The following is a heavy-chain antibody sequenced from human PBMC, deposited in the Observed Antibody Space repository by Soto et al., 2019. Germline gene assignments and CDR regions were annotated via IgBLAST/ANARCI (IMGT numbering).Heavy chain of an antibody. CDR2: IYYSGST. CDR1: GGSISSSSYY. J-gene: IGHJ5*02. D-gene: IGHD6-25*01. V-gene: IGHV4-39*01. CDR3: ARHGSHSSGPFDP. Sequence: QLQLQESGPGLVKPSETLSLTCTVSGGSISSSSYYWGWIRQPPGKGLEWIGSIYYSGSTYYNPSLKSRVTISVDTSKNQFSLKLSYVTAADTALYYCARHGSHSSGPFDPWGQGTLVTVSS.